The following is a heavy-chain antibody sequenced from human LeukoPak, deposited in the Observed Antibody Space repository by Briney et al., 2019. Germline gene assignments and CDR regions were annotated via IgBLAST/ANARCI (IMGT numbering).Heavy chain of an antibody. J-gene: IGHJ6*03. D-gene: IGHD2-2*03. CDR3: ARHGYCGNPRCYPDYYYIDV. CDR2: ISPNTGGT. V-gene: IGHV1-2*03. Sequence: LGASVKVSCKASGYTFTDFYIHWVRQAPGHGLEWMGWISPNTGGTNYAQRFQGRVTMTRDTSITTTYLELRGLTSDDTAVYYCARHGYCGNPRCYPDYYYIDVWAKGPRSPPP. CDR1: GYTFTDFY.